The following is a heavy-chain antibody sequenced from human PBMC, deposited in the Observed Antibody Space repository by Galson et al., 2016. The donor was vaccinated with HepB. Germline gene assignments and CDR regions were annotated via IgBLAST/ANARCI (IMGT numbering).Heavy chain of an antibody. V-gene: IGHV4-39*01. Sequence: SETLSLTCTVSGGSISSTDDYWGWIRQPPGKGLEWIGSIYYSGNTYYNSSLKSRVTISVDTSKNQFSLKVSSVTASDSAVYYCARHDWRGSTDAFDIWGQGTLVTVSS. D-gene: IGHD2-21*01. CDR1: GGSISSTDDY. J-gene: IGHJ3*02. CDR3: ARHDWRGSTDAFDI. CDR2: IYYSGNT.